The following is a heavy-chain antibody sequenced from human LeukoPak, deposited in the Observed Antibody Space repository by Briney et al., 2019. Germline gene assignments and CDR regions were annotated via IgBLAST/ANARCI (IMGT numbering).Heavy chain of an antibody. D-gene: IGHD1-14*01. CDR3: ARGSGLSPRGNWFDP. CDR1: GFTFSSYE. V-gene: IGHV3-48*03. J-gene: IGHJ5*02. Sequence: TGGSLRLSCAASGFTFSSYEMNWVRQAPGKGLEWVSYISSSGSTIYYADSVKGRFTISRDNAKNSLYLQMNSLRAEDTAVYYCARGSGLSPRGNWFDPWGQGTLVTVSS. CDR2: ISSSGSTI.